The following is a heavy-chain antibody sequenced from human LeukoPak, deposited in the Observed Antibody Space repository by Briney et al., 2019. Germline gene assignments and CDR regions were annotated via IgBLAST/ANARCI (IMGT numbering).Heavy chain of an antibody. D-gene: IGHD3-3*01. CDR1: GFTFSNYW. CDR2: INTDGSTT. CDR3: AKSGRAKYYDFWSGSSGLAFDY. V-gene: IGHV3-74*01. Sequence: GGSLRLSCAASGFTFSNYWMNWVRQAPGKGLVWVSRINTDGSTTTYADFVKGRFTISRDNAKNMVYLQMNSLRAQDTAVYYCAKSGRAKYYDFWSGSSGLAFDYWGQGTLVTVSS. J-gene: IGHJ4*02.